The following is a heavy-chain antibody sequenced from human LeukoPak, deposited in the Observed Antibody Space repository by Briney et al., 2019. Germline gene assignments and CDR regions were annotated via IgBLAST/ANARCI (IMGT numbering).Heavy chain of an antibody. Sequence: GGSLRLSCAASGFTFSSYWMSWVRQAPGKGLEWVANIKQDGSEKYYVDSVKGRFTISRDNARNSLYLQMNSLRAEDTAVYYCAAKGGYWYFDLWGRGTLITVSS. J-gene: IGHJ2*01. D-gene: IGHD2-15*01. CDR3: AAKGGYWYFDL. CDR2: IKQDGSEK. V-gene: IGHV3-7*01. CDR1: GFTFSSYW.